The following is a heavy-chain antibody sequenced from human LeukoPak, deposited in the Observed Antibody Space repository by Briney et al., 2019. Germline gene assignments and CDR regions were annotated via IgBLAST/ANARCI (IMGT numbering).Heavy chain of an antibody. CDR1: GGSLSSSSYH. V-gene: IGHV4-39*01. D-gene: IGHD3-22*01. Sequence: KPSETLSLTCTVSGGSLSSSSYHWGWIRQSPGKGLEWIGSIYYSGSTYYNPSLKSRITISVGSSKNQFSLKLSSVTAADTAVYYCARHGTGHFDSSGYYYQFDYWGQGTLVTVSS. CDR3: ARHGTGHFDSSGYYYQFDY. CDR2: IYYSGST. J-gene: IGHJ4*02.